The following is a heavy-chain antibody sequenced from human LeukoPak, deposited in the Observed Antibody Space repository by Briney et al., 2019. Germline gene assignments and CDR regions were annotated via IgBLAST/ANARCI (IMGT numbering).Heavy chain of an antibody. V-gene: IGHV3-21*01. CDR2: ISSSSSYI. CDR3: ARGAGNPYDFWSGYHAVFYYFDY. J-gene: IGHJ4*02. D-gene: IGHD3-3*01. CDR1: GFTFSSYS. Sequence: GSLRLSCAASGFTFSSYSMNWVRQAPGKGLEWVSSISSSSSYIYYADSVKGRFTISRDNAKNSLYLQMNSLRAEDTAVYYCARGAGNPYDFWSGYHAVFYYFDYWGQGTLVTVSS.